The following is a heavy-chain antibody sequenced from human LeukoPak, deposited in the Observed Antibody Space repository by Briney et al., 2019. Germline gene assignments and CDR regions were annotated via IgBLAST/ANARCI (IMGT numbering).Heavy chain of an antibody. V-gene: IGHV1-24*01. J-gene: IGHJ4*02. CDR3: ATIPSGSYPKYYFDY. CDR2: FDPEDGET. CDR1: GYTLTELS. Sequence: VASVKVSCKVSGYTLTELSMHWVRQAPGKGLEWMGGFDPEDGETIYAQKFQGRVTMTEDTSTDTAYMELSSLRSEDTAVYYCATIPSGSYPKYYFDYWGQGTLVTVSS. D-gene: IGHD3-10*01.